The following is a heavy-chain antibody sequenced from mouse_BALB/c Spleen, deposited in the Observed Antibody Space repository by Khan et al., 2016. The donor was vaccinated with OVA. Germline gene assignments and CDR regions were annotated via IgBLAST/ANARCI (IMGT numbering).Heavy chain of an antibody. Sequence: VQLKESGPGLVKPSQSLSLTCTVTGYSITSGYAWNWIRQFPGNKLEWMGYISYSGVTSYPPSLKSRISITRDTSKNQFFLQLNSVTTEDTATCYCASENYYGYYFDYWGQGTTLTVSA. CDR1: GYSITSGYA. D-gene: IGHD1-1*01. CDR3: ASENYYGYYFDY. V-gene: IGHV3-2*02. J-gene: IGHJ2*01. CDR2: ISYSGVT.